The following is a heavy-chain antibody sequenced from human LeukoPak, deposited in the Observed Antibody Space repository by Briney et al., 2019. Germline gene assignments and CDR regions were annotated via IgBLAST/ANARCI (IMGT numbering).Heavy chain of an antibody. Sequence: GGSLRLSCAASGFTFSTYTIHWVRQAPGKGLEWVAVISNDGHFKYYADSVKGRFTISRDNSKSTLFLQMNSLTIKDTAVYYCARETRLPHNDILINRRAFDIWGQGTILTVSS. D-gene: IGHD3-9*01. CDR2: ISNDGHFK. J-gene: IGHJ3*02. V-gene: IGHV3-30-3*01. CDR1: GFTFSTYT. CDR3: ARETRLPHNDILINRRAFDI.